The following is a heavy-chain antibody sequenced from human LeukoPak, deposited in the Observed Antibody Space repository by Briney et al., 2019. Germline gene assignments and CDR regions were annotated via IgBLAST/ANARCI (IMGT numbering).Heavy chain of an antibody. Sequence: SETLSLTCTVSGGSISSSSYYWGWIRQPPGKGLEWIGSIYYSGSTYYNPSLKSRVTISVDMSKNQFSLKLSSVTAADMAVYYCARRRIQLTFDPWGQGTLVTVSS. CDR2: IYYSGST. CDR1: GGSISSSSYY. J-gene: IGHJ5*02. CDR3: ARRRIQLTFDP. D-gene: IGHD5-18*01. V-gene: IGHV4-39*01.